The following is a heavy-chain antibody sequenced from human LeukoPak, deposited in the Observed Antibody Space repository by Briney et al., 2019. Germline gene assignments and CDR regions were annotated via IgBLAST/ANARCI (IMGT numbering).Heavy chain of an antibody. CDR1: GFTFNNYA. V-gene: IGHV3-48*04. D-gene: IGHD3-10*01. CDR2: IGISSGPL. J-gene: IGHJ4*02. CDR3: ARDKGYTSSYSFDY. Sequence: GGSLRLSCAASGFTFNNYAMNWVRQTPGGGLEWVSFIGISSGPLLYADSVKGRFTISRDNAKASVYLQMNRLRAEDTAVYYCARDKGYTSSYSFDYWGQGILVTVSS.